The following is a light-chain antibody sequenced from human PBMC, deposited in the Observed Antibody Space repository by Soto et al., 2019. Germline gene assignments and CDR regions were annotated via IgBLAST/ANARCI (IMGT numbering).Light chain of an antibody. CDR2: GTS. J-gene: IGKJ2*01. CDR3: QHHSSSMYT. CDR1: QSINSNY. V-gene: IGKV3-20*01. Sequence: EIVLTQSPGSLSLSPGERATLSCRTSQSINSNYLAWYQQKPGQAPRLLIYGTSSRATGIPDRFSGSGSGTDFTLTISRLELEDFAVYYCQHHSSSMYTFGRGTKLEIK.